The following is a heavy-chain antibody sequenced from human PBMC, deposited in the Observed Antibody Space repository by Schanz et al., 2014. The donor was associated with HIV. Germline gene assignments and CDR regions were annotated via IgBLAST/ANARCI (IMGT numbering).Heavy chain of an antibody. D-gene: IGHD3-3*01. V-gene: IGHV3-30*03. Sequence: VQLLESGGGLVQPGGSLRVSCAASGFMFSSYGMSWVRQAPGKGLEWVAFISYDGSNKYYADSVKGRFTISRDNSKNTLFLQMNSLRGEDTAVYYCARGECDFWSGYCPHFHYFDLDVWGPGTSVTVSS. CDR2: ISYDGSNK. J-gene: IGHJ6*02. CDR1: GFMFSSYG. CDR3: ARGECDFWSGYCPHFHYFDLDV.